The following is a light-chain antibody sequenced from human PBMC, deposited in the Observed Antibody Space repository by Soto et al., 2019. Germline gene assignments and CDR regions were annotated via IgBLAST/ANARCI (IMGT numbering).Light chain of an antibody. CDR2: RAS. Sequence: DIQMTQSRSSLSASVGDRVTITCRASQIINTRLAWYQQKPGKAPKLVIYRASNLVNGVPSRFSGSGSGTEFTLTISSLQPDAFSIYYCQQYETYSGTFGPGTKVDL. CDR3: QQYETYSGT. CDR1: QIINTR. J-gene: IGKJ3*01. V-gene: IGKV1-5*03.